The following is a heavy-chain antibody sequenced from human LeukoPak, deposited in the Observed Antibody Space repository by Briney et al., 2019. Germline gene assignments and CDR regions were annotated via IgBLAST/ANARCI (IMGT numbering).Heavy chain of an antibody. CDR3: VRDGGVSGYDLLDY. CDR1: GFTFSSYA. J-gene: IGHJ4*02. CDR2: INQDGSKE. V-gene: IGHV3-7*01. Sequence: GGSLRLSCAASGFTFSSYAMTWVRQAPGKGLEWVAHINQDGSKEHYMDSVKARFTISRDNAKNSLSLQMNSLRAEDTAVYYCVRDGGVSGYDLLDYWGQGTLVTVSS. D-gene: IGHD5-12*01.